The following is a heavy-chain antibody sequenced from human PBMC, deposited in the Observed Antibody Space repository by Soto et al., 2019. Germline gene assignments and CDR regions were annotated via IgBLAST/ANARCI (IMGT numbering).Heavy chain of an antibody. Sequence: DVQLVESGGGLVQPVRSLRLSCAASGFTLDDYAMHWVRQAPGKGLGWVSGISWNSGSIGYADSVKGRFTISRDNAKNSLYLQMNILRAEDTALYYCAKDMGLRYCSGGSCYTQGPFDYWGQGTLVTVSS. CDR1: GFTLDDYA. CDR3: AKDMGLRYCSGGSCYTQGPFDY. V-gene: IGHV3-9*01. CDR2: ISWNSGSI. J-gene: IGHJ4*02. D-gene: IGHD2-15*01.